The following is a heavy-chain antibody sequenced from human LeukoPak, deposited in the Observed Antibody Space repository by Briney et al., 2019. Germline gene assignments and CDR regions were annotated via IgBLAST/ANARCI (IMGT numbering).Heavy chain of an antibody. CDR2: INWNGGSA. J-gene: IGHJ3*02. CDR3: ARDRGPYDSSGYYPYDAFDI. Sequence: PGGSLRLSCAASGFTFDDYGMTWVRQAPGKGLEWVSSINWNGGSAGYADSVKGRFTISRDNAKNSLFLQMNSLRAEDTALYYCARDRGPYDSSGYYPYDAFDIWGKGTMVTVFS. D-gene: IGHD3-22*01. CDR1: GFTFDDYG. V-gene: IGHV3-20*04.